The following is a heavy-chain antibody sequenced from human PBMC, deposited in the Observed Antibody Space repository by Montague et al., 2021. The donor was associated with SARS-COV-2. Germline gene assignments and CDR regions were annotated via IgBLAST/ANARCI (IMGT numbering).Heavy chain of an antibody. V-gene: IGHV3-7*01. Sequence: SLRLSCAGSGFSFSNYLMNWVRQAPGKGLEWLAKIDQHGTDNYLLSVRGRLTVSRDNAKNSLYLQMNSLTVEDTTMYFCATDFAFGGYDHVAFGYWGQGTLVAVSS. D-gene: IGHD5-12*01. CDR3: ATDFAFGGYDHVAFGY. J-gene: IGHJ4*02. CDR1: GFSFSNYL. CDR2: IDQHGTD.